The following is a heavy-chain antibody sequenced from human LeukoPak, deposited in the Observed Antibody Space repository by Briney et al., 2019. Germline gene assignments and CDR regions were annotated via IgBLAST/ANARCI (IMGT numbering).Heavy chain of an antibody. CDR2: ISKTGRGI. CDR3: ATVRYSTIWSFEFDN. J-gene: IGHJ4*02. CDR1: GFNFSDYF. V-gene: IGHV3-11*01. D-gene: IGHD5-12*01. Sequence: PGGSLRLSCAASGFNFSDYFMSWLRQAPGKGLQWLAYISKTGRGIEYAESVRGRFTISRDNAKNSVFLQMDSLRAEDTAVYFCATVRYSTIWSFEFDNWGQGALVTVSS.